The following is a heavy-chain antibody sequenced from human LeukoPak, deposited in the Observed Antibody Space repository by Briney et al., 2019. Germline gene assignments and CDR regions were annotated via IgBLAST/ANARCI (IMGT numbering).Heavy chain of an antibody. D-gene: IGHD5-18*01. J-gene: IGHJ5*02. Sequence: GASVKVSCKVSGYTLTELSMHWVRQAPGKGLEWMGGFDPEDGETIYAQKFQGRVTMTEDTSTDTAYMELSSLRSEDTAVYYCARVDTAMATASGWFDPWGQGTLVTVSS. CDR1: GYTLTELS. CDR2: FDPEDGET. CDR3: ARVDTAMATASGWFDP. V-gene: IGHV1-24*01.